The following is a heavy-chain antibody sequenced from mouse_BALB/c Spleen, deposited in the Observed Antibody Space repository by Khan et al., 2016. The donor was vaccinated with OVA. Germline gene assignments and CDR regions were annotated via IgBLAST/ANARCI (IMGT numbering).Heavy chain of an antibody. CDR3: ARGNYYGYAMDY. D-gene: IGHD1-1*01. CDR2: ISYSGST. Sequence: EVQLQESGPGLVKPSQSLSLTCTVTGYSITSDYAWNWIRQFPGNKLEWMGYISYSGSTSYNPSLKSRISITRDTSKNQFFLQLNSVTREDTATYYCARGNYYGYAMDYWGQGTSVTVSS. J-gene: IGHJ4*01. CDR1: GYSITSDYA. V-gene: IGHV3-2*02.